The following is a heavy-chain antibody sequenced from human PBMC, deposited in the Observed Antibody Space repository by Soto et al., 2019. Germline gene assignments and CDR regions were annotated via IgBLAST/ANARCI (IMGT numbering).Heavy chain of an antibody. CDR1: GFTFSSYW. J-gene: IGHJ4*02. CDR3: VKDIRPPRLYFDY. D-gene: IGHD1-20*01. V-gene: IGHV3-74*01. CDR2: INSDGSST. Sequence: PGGSLRLSCAASGFTFSSYWMHWVRQAPGKGLVWVSRINSDGSSTSYADSVKGRFTISRDNAKNSLYLQMNNLGAEDTALYYCVKDIRPPRLYFDYWGQGTLVTVSA.